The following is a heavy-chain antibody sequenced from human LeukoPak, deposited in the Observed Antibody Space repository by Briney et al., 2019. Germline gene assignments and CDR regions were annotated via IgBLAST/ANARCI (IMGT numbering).Heavy chain of an antibody. CDR1: GGTFSSYT. CDR3: AREGRSGIIWFDP. CDR2: IIPILGIA. Sequence: SVTVSFKASGGTFSSYTISWVRQAPGQGLEWMGRIIPILGIANYAQKFQGRVTITADKSTSTAYMELSSLRSEDTAVYYCAREGRSGIIWFDPWGQGTLVTVSS. J-gene: IGHJ5*02. D-gene: IGHD3-16*01. V-gene: IGHV1-69*04.